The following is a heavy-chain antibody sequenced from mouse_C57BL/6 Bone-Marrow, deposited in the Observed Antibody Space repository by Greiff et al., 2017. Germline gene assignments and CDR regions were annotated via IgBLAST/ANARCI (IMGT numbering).Heavy chain of an antibody. CDR2: ISSGSSTI. J-gene: IGHJ2*01. CDR3: ARLASYYFDY. CDR1: GFTFSDYG. V-gene: IGHV5-17*01. Sequence: DVKLQESGGGLVKPGGSLKLSCAASGFTFSDYGMHWVRKAPEKGLEWVAYISSGSSTIYYADTVKGRFTISRDNAKNTLFLQMTSLRSEDTAMYYCARLASYYFDYWGQGTTLTVAS.